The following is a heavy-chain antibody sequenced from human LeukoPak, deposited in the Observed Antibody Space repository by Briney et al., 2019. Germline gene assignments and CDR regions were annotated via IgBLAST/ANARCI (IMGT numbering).Heavy chain of an antibody. Sequence: SETLSLTCAVYGGSFSGYYWSWIRQPPGKGLEWIGEINHSGSTNYNPSLKSRVTISVDTSNNQFSLKLSSVTAADTAVYYCAGGRLRGSGGYYRGASDIWGQGTMVTVSS. CDR3: AGGRLRGSGGYYRGASDI. CDR1: GGSFSGYY. J-gene: IGHJ3*02. D-gene: IGHD3-10*01. CDR2: INHSGST. V-gene: IGHV4-34*01.